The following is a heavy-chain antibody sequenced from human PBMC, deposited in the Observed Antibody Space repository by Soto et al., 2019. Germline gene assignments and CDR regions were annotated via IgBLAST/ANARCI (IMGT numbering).Heavy chain of an antibody. V-gene: IGHV3-23*01. D-gene: IGHD6-13*01. Sequence: PGGSLRLSCAASGFTFSSYAMSCVRQAPGKGLEWVSAISGSGGSTYYADSVEGRFTISRDNSKNTLYLQMNTLRAEDTAVYYCAKGHSCSWYVMDYWGQGTLVTVSS. CDR2: ISGSGGST. CDR3: AKGHSCSWYVMDY. J-gene: IGHJ4*02. CDR1: GFTFSSYA.